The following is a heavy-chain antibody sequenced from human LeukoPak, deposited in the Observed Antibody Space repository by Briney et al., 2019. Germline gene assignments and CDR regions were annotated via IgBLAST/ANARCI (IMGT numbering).Heavy chain of an antibody. CDR2: IDWDDDK. Sequence: RASGPVLVKPTQTLTLTCTFSGFSLGTSGMCVSWIRQPPGKALEWLARIDWDDDKYYSTSLKTRLTISKDTSKNQVVLTMTNMDPVDTATYYCARINGSGAISPYYYYGMDVWGQGTTVTVSS. CDR3: ARINGSGAISPYYYYGMDV. CDR1: GFSLGTSGMC. V-gene: IGHV2-70*11. J-gene: IGHJ6*02. D-gene: IGHD3-10*01.